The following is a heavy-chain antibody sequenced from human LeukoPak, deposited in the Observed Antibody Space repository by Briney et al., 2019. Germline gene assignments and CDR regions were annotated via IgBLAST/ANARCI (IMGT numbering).Heavy chain of an antibody. D-gene: IGHD3-16*02. Sequence: SGPTLVNPTQTLTLTCTFSGFSLSTSGVGVGWIRQPPGKALEWLALIYWDDDKRYSPSLKSRLTITKDTSKNQVVLTMTNMDPVDTATYYCALASHYDYVWGSFRPRTSNDAFDIWGQGTMVTVSS. V-gene: IGHV2-5*02. CDR3: ALASHYDYVWGSFRPRTSNDAFDI. CDR2: IYWDDDK. CDR1: GFSLSTSGVG. J-gene: IGHJ3*02.